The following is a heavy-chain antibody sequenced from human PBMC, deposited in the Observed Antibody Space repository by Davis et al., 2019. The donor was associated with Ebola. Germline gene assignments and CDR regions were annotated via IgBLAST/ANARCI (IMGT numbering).Heavy chain of an antibody. D-gene: IGHD6-19*01. J-gene: IGHJ4*02. V-gene: IGHV3-7*03. CDR1: GFTFSHYW. Sequence: GESLNLPCASSGFTFSHYWMAWGRQAPGKGLEWVAHIKHDGSVKDYVDSVKGRFTISRDNAKNSLYLQMNSLRIEDPAVYYCVRDGWASLFDYWGQGTLVTVSS. CDR3: VRDGWASLFDY. CDR2: IKHDGSVK.